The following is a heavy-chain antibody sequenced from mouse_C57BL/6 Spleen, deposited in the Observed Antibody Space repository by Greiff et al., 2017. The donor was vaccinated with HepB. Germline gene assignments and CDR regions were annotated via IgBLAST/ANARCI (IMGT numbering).Heavy chain of an antibody. J-gene: IGHJ2*01. CDR2: IRNKANNHAT. Sequence: EVQLVESGGGLVQPGGSMKLSCAASGFTFSDAWMDWVRQSPEKGLEWVAEIRNKANNHATYCAVSVKGRFTISSDDSKSSVYLQMNSLRSEDNGNYYCLGRGYWGQGTTLAVSS. D-gene: IGHD4-1*01. CDR1: GFTFSDAW. CDR3: LGRGY. V-gene: IGHV6-6*01.